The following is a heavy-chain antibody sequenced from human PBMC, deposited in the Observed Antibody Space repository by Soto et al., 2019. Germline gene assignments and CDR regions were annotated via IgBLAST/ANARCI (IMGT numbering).Heavy chain of an antibody. Sequence: GGSLRLSCSASGFTFNRFAIHWVRQSPGKGLVYVSGISFNEGDTYHADSVKGRFSISRDNSKNTVYLQMSSLRAEDTAVYYCVNAGAVTFPASVFDYWGRGTLVTVSS. J-gene: IGHJ4*02. CDR3: VNAGAVTFPASVFDY. V-gene: IGHV3-64D*06. CDR2: ISFNEGDT. D-gene: IGHD4-4*01. CDR1: GFTFNRFA.